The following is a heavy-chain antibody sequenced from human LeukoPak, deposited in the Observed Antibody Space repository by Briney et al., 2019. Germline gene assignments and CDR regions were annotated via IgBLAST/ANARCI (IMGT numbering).Heavy chain of an antibody. V-gene: IGHV3-23*01. CDR1: GFTFSDYY. Sequence: GGSLRLSCAASGFTFSDYYMSWIRQAPGKGLGWVSAISGSGGSTYYADSVKGRFTISRDNSKNTLYLQMNSLRAEDTAVYYCAGAAGGGYGGSDYWGQGTLVTVSS. CDR2: ISGSGGST. D-gene: IGHD4-23*01. J-gene: IGHJ4*02. CDR3: AGAAGGGYGGSDY.